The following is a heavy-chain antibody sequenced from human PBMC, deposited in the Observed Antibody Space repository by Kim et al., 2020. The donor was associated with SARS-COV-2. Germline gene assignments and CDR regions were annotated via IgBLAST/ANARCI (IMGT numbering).Heavy chain of an antibody. CDR2: IYYSGST. Sequence: SETLSLTCTVSGGSISSSSYYWGWIRQPPGKGLEWIGSIYYSGSTYYNPSLKSRVTISVDTSKNQFSLKLSSVTAADTAVYYCGTLTGQSRAFDIWGQGTMVTVSS. CDR3: GTLTGQSRAFDI. CDR1: GGSISSSSYY. V-gene: IGHV4-39*01. J-gene: IGHJ3*02.